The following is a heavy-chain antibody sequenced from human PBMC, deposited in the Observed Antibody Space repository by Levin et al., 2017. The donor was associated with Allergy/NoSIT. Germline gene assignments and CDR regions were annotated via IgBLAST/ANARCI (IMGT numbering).Heavy chain of an antibody. J-gene: IGHJ4*02. V-gene: IGHV2-5*02. CDR3: AHRYTLMTYFDY. D-gene: IGHD3-16*01. CDR1: GFSLSTSGVG. Sequence: SGPTLVKPTQTLTLTCTFSGFSLSTSGVGVGWIRQPPGKALEWLALIYWDDDKRFSPSLKSRLTITKDTSKNQVVLTMTNMDPVDTATYYCAHRYTLMTYFDYWGQGTLVTVSS. CDR2: IYWDDDK.